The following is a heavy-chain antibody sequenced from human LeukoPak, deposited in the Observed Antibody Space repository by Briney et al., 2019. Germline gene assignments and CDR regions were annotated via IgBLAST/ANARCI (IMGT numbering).Heavy chain of an antibody. CDR3: ARHSSDSRRFDY. CDR2: IFYSGNT. V-gene: IGHV4-39*01. CDR1: GGSISSGSYY. J-gene: IGHJ4*02. Sequence: SETLSLTCTVSGGSISSGSYYWGWIRQPPGKGLEWIVSIFYSGNTYNNPSLKSRVTLSVDTPKNQFSLKMRSVTAADAAVFYCARHSSDSRRFDYWGQATLVTVSS. D-gene: IGHD6-19*01.